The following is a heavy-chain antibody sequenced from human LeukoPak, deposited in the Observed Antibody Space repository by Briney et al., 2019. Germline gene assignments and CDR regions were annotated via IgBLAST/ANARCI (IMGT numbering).Heavy chain of an antibody. V-gene: IGHV3-23*01. CDR3: ARDLSSGYSGNYGAFEY. CDR1: GFTFSSYA. Sequence: GGSLRLSCAASGFTFSSYAMSWVRQAPGKGLEWVSAISGSGGSTHYVDSVKGRFTISRDNSKNTVYLQMNSLRAEDTAVYYCARDLSSGYSGNYGAFEYWGQGTLVIVSS. D-gene: IGHD1-26*01. J-gene: IGHJ4*02. CDR2: ISGSGGST.